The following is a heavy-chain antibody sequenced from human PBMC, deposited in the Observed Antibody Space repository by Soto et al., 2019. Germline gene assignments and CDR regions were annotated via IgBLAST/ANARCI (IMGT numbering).Heavy chain of an antibody. CDR3: ARDHERYCSGGSCYPRY. CDR1: GYTFTSYG. Sequence: QVQLVQSGAEVKKPGASVKVSCKASGYTFTSYGISWVRQAPGQGLEWMGWISAYNGNTNYAQKLQGRVTMTTDTSXSIXYMELRSLRSDDTAVYYCARDHERYCSGGSCYPRYWGQGTLVTVSS. CDR2: ISAYNGNT. J-gene: IGHJ4*02. V-gene: IGHV1-18*01. D-gene: IGHD2-15*01.